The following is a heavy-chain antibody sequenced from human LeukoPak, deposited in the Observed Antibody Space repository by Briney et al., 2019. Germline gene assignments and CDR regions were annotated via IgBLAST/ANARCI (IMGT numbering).Heavy chain of an antibody. Sequence: PGGSLRLSCAASGFTFSSYWMSWVRQAPGKGLEWVANIKQDGSEKYYVDSVKGRFTISRDNAKNSLCLQMNSLRAEDTAVYYCARDLRPNYGDLFDYWGQGTLVTVSS. CDR2: IKQDGSEK. V-gene: IGHV3-7*01. D-gene: IGHD4-17*01. J-gene: IGHJ4*02. CDR1: GFTFSSYW. CDR3: ARDLRPNYGDLFDY.